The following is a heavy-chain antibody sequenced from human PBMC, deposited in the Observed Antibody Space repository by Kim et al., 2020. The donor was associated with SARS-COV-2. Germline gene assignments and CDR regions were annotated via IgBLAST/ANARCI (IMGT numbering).Heavy chain of an antibody. Sequence: GGSLRLSCTASGFTFGDYAMSWFRQAPGKGLEWVGFIRSKAYGGTTEYAASVKGRFTISRDDSKSIAYLQMNSLKTEDTAVYYCTRDRGILWFGELSDAFDIWGQGTMVTVSS. CDR2: IRSKAYGGTT. J-gene: IGHJ3*02. V-gene: IGHV3-49*03. CDR3: TRDRGILWFGELSDAFDI. CDR1: GFTFGDYA. D-gene: IGHD3-10*01.